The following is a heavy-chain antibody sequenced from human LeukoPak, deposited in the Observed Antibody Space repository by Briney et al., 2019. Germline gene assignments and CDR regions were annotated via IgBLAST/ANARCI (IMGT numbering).Heavy chain of an antibody. CDR2: IGPTGTDR. Sequence: GGSLRLACAASGFTFSSCGFNWVRHAPGKGMEWVSSIGPTGTDRYYADSVRGRFTISRDNAKNSMYLQMDSLRDEDTAVYYCATETIGRHYDYWGQGTLLTVSS. CDR1: GFTFSSCG. V-gene: IGHV3-21*01. D-gene: IGHD1-14*01. CDR3: ATETIGRHYDY. J-gene: IGHJ4*02.